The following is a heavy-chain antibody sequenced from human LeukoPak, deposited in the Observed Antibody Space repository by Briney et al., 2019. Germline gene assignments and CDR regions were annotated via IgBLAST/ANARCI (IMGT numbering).Heavy chain of an antibody. CDR2: MNPNSGNT. V-gene: IGHV1-8*01. CDR1: GYTFTSYD. D-gene: IGHD3-3*01. CDR3: ARANLGEDGRDWFDP. Sequence: GASVKVSCKASGYTFTSYDINWVRQATGRGLEWMGWMNPNSGNTGYAQKFQGRVTMTRNTSISTAYMELSSLRSEDTAVYYCARANLGEDGRDWFDPWGQGTLVTVSS. J-gene: IGHJ5*02.